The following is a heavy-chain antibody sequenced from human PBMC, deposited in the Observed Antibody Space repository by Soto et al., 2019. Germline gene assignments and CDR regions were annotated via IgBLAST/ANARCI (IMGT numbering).Heavy chain of an antibody. CDR1: GFTFTSHW. V-gene: IGHV3-7*01. J-gene: IGHJ3*01. CDR2: IKQDGSEK. D-gene: IGHD1-1*01. CDR3: ARGSGTTTRALDV. Sequence: GGSLRLSCAASGFTFTSHWMSWVRLAPGKGLERVASIKQDGSEKRYVDSVKGRFTISRENAKNSLYLHMDSLRAEDTAVYYCARGSGTTTRALDVWGQGTMVTVSS.